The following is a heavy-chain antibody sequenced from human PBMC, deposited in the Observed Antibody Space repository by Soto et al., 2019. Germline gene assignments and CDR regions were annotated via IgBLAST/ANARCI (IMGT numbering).Heavy chain of an antibody. V-gene: IGHV3-30*18. CDR1: GFTFSSYG. Sequence: QVQLVESGGGVVQPGRSLRLSCAASGFTFSSYGMHWVRQAPGKGLEWVAVISYDGSNKYYADSVKGRFTISRDNSKNTLYLQMNSLRAEDTAVYYCAKDFQAPVRAVSAFDIWGQGTMVTVSS. J-gene: IGHJ3*02. CDR3: AKDFQAPVRAVSAFDI. D-gene: IGHD4-4*01. CDR2: ISYDGSNK.